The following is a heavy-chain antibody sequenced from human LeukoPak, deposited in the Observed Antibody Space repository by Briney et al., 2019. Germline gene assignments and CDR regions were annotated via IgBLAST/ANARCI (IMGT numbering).Heavy chain of an antibody. D-gene: IGHD6-13*01. CDR1: GGSLSTTSW. Sequence: PSGTLSLTCAVSGGSLSTTSWWVWLRQPPGKGLEWIGEVYHSGGGNRNYNPSLKSRVTMSVDTSKNQFSLKLSSVTAADTAVYYCARAGVQYSSSWYRSWYFDLWGRGTLVTVSS. CDR2: VYHSGGGNR. J-gene: IGHJ2*01. CDR3: ARAGVQYSSSWYRSWYFDL. V-gene: IGHV4-4*02.